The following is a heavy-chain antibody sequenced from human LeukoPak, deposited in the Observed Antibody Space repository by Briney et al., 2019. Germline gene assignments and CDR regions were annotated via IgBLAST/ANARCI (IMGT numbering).Heavy chain of an antibody. Sequence: GGSLRLSCAASGFTFSSYAVSWVRQAPGKGLEWVSAISGSGGSTYYADSVKGRFTISRDNSKNTLYLQMNSLRAEDTAVYYCAKDPGGRYYYYMDVWGKGTTVTVSS. D-gene: IGHD4-23*01. J-gene: IGHJ6*03. CDR1: GFTFSSYA. CDR3: AKDPGGRYYYYMDV. CDR2: ISGSGGST. V-gene: IGHV3-23*01.